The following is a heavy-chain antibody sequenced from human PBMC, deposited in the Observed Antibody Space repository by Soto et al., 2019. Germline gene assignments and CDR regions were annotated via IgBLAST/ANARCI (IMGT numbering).Heavy chain of an antibody. CDR3: AKDLVGYSSGWYVPLDV. D-gene: IGHD6-19*01. V-gene: IGHV3-30*18. J-gene: IGHJ6*02. Sequence: QVQLVESGGGVVQPGRSLRLSCAASGFTFSSYGMHWVRQAPGKGLEWVAVISYDGSNKYYADSVKGRFTISRDNSKTTLYLQLNSLRAEDTAVYYCAKDLVGYSSGWYVPLDVWGQGTTVTVSS. CDR1: GFTFSSYG. CDR2: ISYDGSNK.